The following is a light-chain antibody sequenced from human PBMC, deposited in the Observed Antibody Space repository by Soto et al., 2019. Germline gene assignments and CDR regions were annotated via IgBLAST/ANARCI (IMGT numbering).Light chain of an antibody. V-gene: IGLV1-51*01. CDR1: SSNIPNNY. CDR2: DNN. Sequence: QSVLTQPPSVSAAPGQKVTISCSGSSSNIPNNYVSWYQQRPGAAPRLLIYDNNMQPSGIPDRFSGSKSGTSATLGITGLQTGDEGDYYCGTWDNSLSAVVFGGGTKLTVL. CDR3: GTWDNSLSAVV. J-gene: IGLJ3*02.